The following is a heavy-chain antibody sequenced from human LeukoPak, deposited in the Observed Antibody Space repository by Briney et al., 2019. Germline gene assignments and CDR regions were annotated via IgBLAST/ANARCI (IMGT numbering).Heavy chain of an antibody. CDR3: ARISYVVETFDY. J-gene: IGHJ4*02. Sequence: ASVKVSCKASGYTFTGYYMHWVRQAPGQGLEWMGWINPNSGGTNYAQKFQGRVTMTRDTSISTAYMELSRLRSDDTAVYYCARISYVVETFDYWGQGTLVTVSS. D-gene: IGHD3-16*01. CDR1: GYTFTGYY. CDR2: INPNSGGT. V-gene: IGHV1-2*02.